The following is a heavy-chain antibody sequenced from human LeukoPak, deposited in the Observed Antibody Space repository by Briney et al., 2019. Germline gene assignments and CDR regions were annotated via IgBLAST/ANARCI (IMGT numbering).Heavy chain of an antibody. D-gene: IGHD3-22*01. Sequence: GGSLRLSCAASGFTFDDYAMHWVRQAPGKGLEWVSGISWNSGSIGYADSVKGRFTISRDNAKNSLYLQMNSLRVEDTALYYCAKDTGYYYDSSGYWYWGQGTLVTVSS. V-gene: IGHV3-9*01. J-gene: IGHJ4*02. CDR3: AKDTGYYYDSSGYWY. CDR1: GFTFDDYA. CDR2: ISWNSGSI.